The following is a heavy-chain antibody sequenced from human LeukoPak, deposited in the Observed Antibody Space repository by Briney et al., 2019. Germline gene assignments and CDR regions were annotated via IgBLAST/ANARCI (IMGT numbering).Heavy chain of an antibody. CDR3: ARVPILTGSYYFDY. CDR2: ISSNGGST. CDR1: GFTFSSYA. J-gene: IGHJ4*02. Sequence: GGSLRLSCAASGFTFSSYAMHWVRQAPGKGLEYVSTISSNGGSTYYANSVKGRFTISRDNSKNTLYLQMGSLRTEDMAVYYCARVPILTGSYYFDYWGQGTLVTVSS. V-gene: IGHV3-64*01. D-gene: IGHD3-9*01.